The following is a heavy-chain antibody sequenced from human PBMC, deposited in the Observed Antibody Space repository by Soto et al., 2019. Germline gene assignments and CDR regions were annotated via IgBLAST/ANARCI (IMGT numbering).Heavy chain of an antibody. CDR3: AKDRNRWLRFDLGY. D-gene: IGHD5-12*01. CDR1: GFTFSSYA. Sequence: EVQLLESGGGLVQPGGSLRLSCAASGFTFSSYAMSWVRQAPGKGLEWVSSITGSAGSTYYADSVKGRFTISRDNCKNTLYLQMNSLRAEDTAVYYCAKDRNRWLRFDLGYWRQGTLVTVSS. J-gene: IGHJ4*02. V-gene: IGHV3-23*01. CDR2: ITGSAGST.